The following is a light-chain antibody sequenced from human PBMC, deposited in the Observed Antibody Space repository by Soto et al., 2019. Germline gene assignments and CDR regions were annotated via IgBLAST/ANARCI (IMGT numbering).Light chain of an antibody. CDR1: RSVSSRY. Sequence: ESMLTQSPGTLSLSPGERATLSCRASRSVSSRYITWYQQKPGQAPRLLIYGASIRATGIQDRFSGSGSGTDFTLTISRLEPEDFAVYYCQQFGDSPPAFTFGQGTKLEI. V-gene: IGKV3-20*01. CDR2: GAS. J-gene: IGKJ2*01. CDR3: QQFGDSPPAFT.